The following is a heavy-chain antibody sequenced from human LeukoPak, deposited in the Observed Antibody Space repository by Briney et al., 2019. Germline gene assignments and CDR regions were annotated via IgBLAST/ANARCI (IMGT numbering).Heavy chain of an antibody. Sequence: RSSQTLSLTCAVSGGSISSGGYSWSWLRQPRGKGLEWIGYIYHSGSTYYNPSLKSRVTISVDRSKNQFSLKLSSVTAADTAVYYCARGKVWFGELISLYYYYGMDVWGKGTTVTVSS. J-gene: IGHJ6*04. D-gene: IGHD3-10*01. V-gene: IGHV4-30-2*01. CDR2: IYHSGST. CDR1: GGSISSGGYS. CDR3: ARGKVWFGELISLYYYYGMDV.